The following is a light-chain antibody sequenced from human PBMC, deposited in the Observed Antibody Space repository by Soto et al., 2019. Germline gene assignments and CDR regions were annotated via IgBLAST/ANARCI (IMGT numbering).Light chain of an antibody. J-gene: IGKJ4*01. Sequence: DLVMTQSPDSLAVSLGERATINCKSSQSVLYSSNNKNYLAWYQQKPGQAPRLLIYDASSRATGIPDRFSGGGSGTDFTLTISRLEPEDFAVYYCRQFSSYPLTFGGGTKVDIK. V-gene: IGKV4-1*01. CDR2: DAS. CDR3: RQFSSYPLT. CDR1: QSVLYSSNNKNY.